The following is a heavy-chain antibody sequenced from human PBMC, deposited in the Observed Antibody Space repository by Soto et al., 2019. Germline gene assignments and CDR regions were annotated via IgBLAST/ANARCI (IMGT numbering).Heavy chain of an antibody. V-gene: IGHV1-18*01. CDR3: ARVLGYCRSGTCYREWFHP. D-gene: IGHD2-15*01. CDR1: GYTFTTHG. J-gene: IGHJ5*02. CDR2: VRGDNGHT. Sequence: QVQLVQSGAEVKKPGASVKVSCKASGYTFTTHGISWVRQVPGQGLEWMGWVRGDNGHTNYAQSLQGRVPMTTDTSTNTAYMEPRSLGSYDTGVYYRARVLGYCRSGTCYREWFHPWGQGTLVTVSS.